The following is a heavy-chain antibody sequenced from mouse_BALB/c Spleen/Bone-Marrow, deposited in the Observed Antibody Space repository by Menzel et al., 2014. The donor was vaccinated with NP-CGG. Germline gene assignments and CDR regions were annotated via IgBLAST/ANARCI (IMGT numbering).Heavy chain of an antibody. CDR2: IYPGDGST. CDR3: ARSQGNYCDY. J-gene: IGHJ2*01. CDR1: GYTFTSYY. V-gene: IGHV1S56*01. Sequence: QVQLQQSGPELVKPGASVKMSCKASGYTFTSYYIHWVKQRPGQGLEWIGWIYPGDGSTKYNEKFKGKTTLTADKSSSTAYMLLSSLTSEDSAIYFCARSQGNYCDYGGQGTTLTVSS.